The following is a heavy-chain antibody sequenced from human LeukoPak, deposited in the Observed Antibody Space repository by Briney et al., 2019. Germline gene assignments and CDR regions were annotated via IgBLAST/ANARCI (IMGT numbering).Heavy chain of an antibody. CDR2: ISGSGAST. Sequence: GGSLRLSCAASGFTFSSYAMSWVRQAPGKGLEWVSTISGSGASTFYADSVKGRFTISRDNSKNTLSLQMNSLRGEDTATYYCAKSSSSSYVNIYIDVWGKGTTVTVSS. CDR3: AKSSSSSYVNIYIDV. D-gene: IGHD6-19*01. J-gene: IGHJ6*03. CDR1: GFTFSSYA. V-gene: IGHV3-23*01.